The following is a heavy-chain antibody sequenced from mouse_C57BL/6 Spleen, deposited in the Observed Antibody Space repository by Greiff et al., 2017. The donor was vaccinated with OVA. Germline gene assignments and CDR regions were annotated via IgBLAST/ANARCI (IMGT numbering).Heavy chain of an antibody. J-gene: IGHJ2*01. CDR3: ARREYSNYVNYFDY. D-gene: IGHD2-5*01. Sequence: EVQLVESGGDLVKPGGSLKLSCAASGFTFSSYGMSCVRQTPDKRLEWVATISSGGSYTYYPDNVKGRFTISRDNAKNTLYLQMSSLKSEDTAMYYCARREYSNYVNYFDYWGQGTTLTGSS. V-gene: IGHV5-6*01. CDR2: ISSGGSYT. CDR1: GFTFSSYG.